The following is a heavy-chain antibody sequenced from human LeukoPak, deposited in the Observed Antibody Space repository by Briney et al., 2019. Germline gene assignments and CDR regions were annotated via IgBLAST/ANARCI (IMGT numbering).Heavy chain of an antibody. V-gene: IGHV3-7*01. J-gene: IGHJ4*02. CDR2: INQDGSAK. CDR3: ARWEIRGTAHQLDY. D-gene: IGHD1-7*01. CDR1: GLTFSSHW. Sequence: PGGSLRLSCAASGLTFSSHWMTWVRQAPGKGLEWVANINQDGSAKYYVDSVKGRFTISRDNAKNSTYLQMNRLRVEDTAVYYCARWEIRGTAHQLDYWGQGTLVTVSS.